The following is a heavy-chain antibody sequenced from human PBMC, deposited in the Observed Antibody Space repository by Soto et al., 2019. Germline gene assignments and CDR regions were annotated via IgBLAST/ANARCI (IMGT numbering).Heavy chain of an antibody. CDR3: ARSGSGAAYYYHGLDV. CDR2: ISAYNGKT. CDR1: GYTFTSYG. Sequence: QVQLVQSGAEVKKPGASVKVSCKASGYTFTSYGFSWVRQAPGQWLEWMGWISAYNGKTNYAQKLQGRVTMTTDTSTSTAYMELRSLRSDDTAVYYCARSGSGAAYYYHGLDVWGQGTTVTVSS. D-gene: IGHD7-27*01. V-gene: IGHV1-18*04. J-gene: IGHJ6*02.